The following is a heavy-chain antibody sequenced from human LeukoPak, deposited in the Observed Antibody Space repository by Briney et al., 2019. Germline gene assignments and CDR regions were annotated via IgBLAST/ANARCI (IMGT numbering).Heavy chain of an antibody. Sequence: SETLSLTCTVSGGSISSYYWSWIRQTPGKGLEWIGYIYYSGSTNYNPSLKSRVTISVDTSKNQFSLKLSSVTAADTAVYYCARDRSTYDFWSGYYTGWFDPWGQGTLVTVSS. CDR2: IYYSGST. CDR3: ARDRSTYDFWSGYYTGWFDP. V-gene: IGHV4-59*01. D-gene: IGHD3-3*01. CDR1: GGSISSYY. J-gene: IGHJ5*02.